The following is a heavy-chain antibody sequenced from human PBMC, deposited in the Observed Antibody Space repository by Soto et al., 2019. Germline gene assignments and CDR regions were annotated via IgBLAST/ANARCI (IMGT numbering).Heavy chain of an antibody. Sequence: QVQLHQWGAGLLKPSETLSLTCAVYGGSFSGYYWTWIRQPPGTGLEWIGEINHSGSTNYNPSLKSRVTISVDTSKNQFSLKLTSVTAADTAVYYSARDKITGLFDYWGQGTLVTVSS. CDR3: ARDKITGLFDY. D-gene: IGHD2-8*02. V-gene: IGHV4-34*01. J-gene: IGHJ4*02. CDR1: GGSFSGYY. CDR2: INHSGST.